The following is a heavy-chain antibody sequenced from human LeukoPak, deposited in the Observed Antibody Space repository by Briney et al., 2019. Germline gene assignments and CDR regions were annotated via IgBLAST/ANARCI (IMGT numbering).Heavy chain of an antibody. D-gene: IGHD2-2*01. J-gene: IGHJ4*02. V-gene: IGHV3-7*03. CDR2: IKQEGSEK. CDR1: GFTFSSYW. CDR3: ARDSPHCSSTSCQLFDY. Sequence: GGSLRLSCAASGFTFSSYWMSWVRQAPGKGLEWVADIKQEGSEKYSEDSVKGRNTISRDNAKNALYLQMNCLRAEDTAVYYCARDSPHCSSTSCQLFDYWGQGTLVTVSS.